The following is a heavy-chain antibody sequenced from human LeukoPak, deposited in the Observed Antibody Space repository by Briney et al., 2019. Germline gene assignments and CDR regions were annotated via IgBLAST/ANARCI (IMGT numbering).Heavy chain of an antibody. J-gene: IGHJ6*02. Sequence: SETLSLTCTVSGGSISSGGYYWSWIRQHPGKGLEWIGYIYYSGSTYYNPSLKSRVTISVDTSKNQFSLKLSSVTAADTAVYYCATSKDPYDFWSGYGYGGDYGMDVWGQGTTVTVSS. D-gene: IGHD3-3*01. CDR3: ATSKDPYDFWSGYGYGGDYGMDV. CDR2: IYYSGST. V-gene: IGHV4-31*03. CDR1: GGSISSGGYY.